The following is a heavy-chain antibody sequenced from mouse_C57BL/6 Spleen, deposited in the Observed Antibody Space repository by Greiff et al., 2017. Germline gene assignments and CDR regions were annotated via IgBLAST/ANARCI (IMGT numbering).Heavy chain of an antibody. D-gene: IGHD1-1*01. CDR2: IDPSDSYT. CDR1: GYTFTSYW. V-gene: IGHV1-69*01. Sequence: VQLQQSGAELVMPGASVKLSCKASGYTFTSYWMHWVKQRPGQGLEWIGEIDPSDSYTNYNQKFKGKSTLTVDKSSSTAYMQLSSLTSEDSAVYYCARSNYVDYFDYWGQGTTLTVSS. CDR3: ARSNYVDYFDY. J-gene: IGHJ2*01.